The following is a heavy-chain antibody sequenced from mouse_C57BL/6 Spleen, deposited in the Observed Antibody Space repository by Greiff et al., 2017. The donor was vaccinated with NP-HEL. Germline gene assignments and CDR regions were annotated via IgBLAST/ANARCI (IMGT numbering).Heavy chain of an antibody. CDR1: GYTFTDYY. CDR3: ARHYDYPHFDY. Sequence: VKLVESGPELVKPGASVKISCKASGYTFTDYYINWVKQRPGQGLEWIGWIFPGSGSTYYNEKFKGKATLTVDKSSSTAYMLLSSLTSEDSAVYFCARHYDYPHFDYWGQGTTLTVSS. CDR2: IFPGSGST. V-gene: IGHV1-75*01. D-gene: IGHD2-4*01. J-gene: IGHJ2*01.